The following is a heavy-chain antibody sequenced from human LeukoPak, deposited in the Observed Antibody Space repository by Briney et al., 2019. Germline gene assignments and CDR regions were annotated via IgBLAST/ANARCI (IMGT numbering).Heavy chain of an antibody. CDR3: AVDYGGSYYYMDV. CDR2: ISSSSSTI. D-gene: IGHD4-23*01. J-gene: IGHJ6*03. Sequence: PGGSLRLSCAASGFTFSSYSMNWVRQAPGKGLEWVSYISSSSSTIYYADSVKGRFTISRDNAKNSLYLQMNSLRAEDTAVYYCAVDYGGSYYYMDVWGKGTTVTVSS. CDR1: GFTFSSYS. V-gene: IGHV3-48*01.